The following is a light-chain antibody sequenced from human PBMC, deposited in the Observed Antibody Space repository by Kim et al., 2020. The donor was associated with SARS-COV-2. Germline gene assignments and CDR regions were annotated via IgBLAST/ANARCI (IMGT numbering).Light chain of an antibody. V-gene: IGKV1-33*01. Sequence: DIQMTQSPSSLSASVGDRVTITCQASQDISNYLNWYQQKPGKVPKLLIYDASNLETGVPSRFSGSGSGTDFTFTISSLQPEAIATYYCQQYDNLPLPFGGGTKVDIK. J-gene: IGKJ4*01. CDR2: DAS. CDR1: QDISNY. CDR3: QQYDNLPLP.